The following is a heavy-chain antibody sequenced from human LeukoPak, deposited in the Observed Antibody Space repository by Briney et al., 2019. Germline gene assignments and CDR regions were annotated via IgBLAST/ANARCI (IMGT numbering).Heavy chain of an antibody. Sequence: PGGSLRLSCAASGFTFSSYAMSWVRQAPGKGLEWVSAISGSGGSTYYADSVKGRFTISRDNSKNTLYLQMNSLRAEDTAVYYCAKLNGIVVVTATNYFDYWGQGNLVTVSS. CDR1: GFTFSSYA. CDR3: AKLNGIVVVTATNYFDY. V-gene: IGHV3-23*01. CDR2: ISGSGGST. D-gene: IGHD3-22*01. J-gene: IGHJ4*02.